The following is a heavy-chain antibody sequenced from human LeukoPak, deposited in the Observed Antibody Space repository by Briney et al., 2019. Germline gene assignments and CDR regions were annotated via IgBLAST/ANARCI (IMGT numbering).Heavy chain of an antibody. D-gene: IGHD1-26*01. CDR2: ISSNGGST. V-gene: IGHV3-64*04. CDR1: GFTFNSYV. Sequence: GGSLRLSCSASGFTFNSYVMHWVRQAPGKGLEYVSAISSNGGSTYYADSVKGRFTISRDNSKNTLYLQMNSLRAEDTAVYYCARGYSGSYYDWGQGTLVTVSS. CDR3: ARGYSGSYYD. J-gene: IGHJ4*02.